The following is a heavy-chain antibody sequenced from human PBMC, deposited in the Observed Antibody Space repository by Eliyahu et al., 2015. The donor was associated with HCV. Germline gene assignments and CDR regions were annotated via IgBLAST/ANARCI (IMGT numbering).Heavy chain of an antibody. CDR2: ISGSGGTT. J-gene: IGHJ3*02. Sequence: AISGSGGTTYYADSVKGRFTISRDNSKNTLFLQMNSLRAEDTTVYYCAKKSVWGAFDIWGQGTMVIVSS. D-gene: IGHD5/OR15-5a*01. V-gene: IGHV3-23*01. CDR3: AKKSVWGAFDI.